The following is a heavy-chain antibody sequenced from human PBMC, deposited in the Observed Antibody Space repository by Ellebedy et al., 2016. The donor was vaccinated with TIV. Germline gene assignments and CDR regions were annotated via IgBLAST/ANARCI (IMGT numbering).Heavy chain of an antibody. CDR2: IKSKADGGTT. J-gene: IGHJ4*02. V-gene: IGHV3-15*01. CDR1: GFTFRNAW. Sequence: GESLKISCAASGFTFRNAWMSWVRQAPGKGLEWVGRIKSKADGGTTDYAAPVNGRFTISRDDSKNTVYLQMSSLKTEDTAVYYCATEVVLEATTDYWGQGTLVTVSS. D-gene: IGHD1-26*01. CDR3: ATEVVLEATTDY.